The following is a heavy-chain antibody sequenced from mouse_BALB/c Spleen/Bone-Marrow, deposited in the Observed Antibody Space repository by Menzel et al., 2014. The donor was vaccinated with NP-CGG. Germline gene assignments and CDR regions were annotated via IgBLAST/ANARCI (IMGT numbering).Heavy chain of an antibody. J-gene: IGHJ3*01. V-gene: IGHV3-1*02. CDR3: ARSGGNSGFAY. D-gene: IGHD2-1*01. Sequence: EVKLMESGPDLVKPSQSLSLTCTVTGYSITSGYSWHWIRQFPGNKLEWMGYIHYRGSTNSNPSLKSRTSITRDTSKNQFFLQLNSVTTEDTATYYCARSGGNSGFAYWGQGTLVTVSA. CDR1: GYSITSGYS. CDR2: IHYRGST.